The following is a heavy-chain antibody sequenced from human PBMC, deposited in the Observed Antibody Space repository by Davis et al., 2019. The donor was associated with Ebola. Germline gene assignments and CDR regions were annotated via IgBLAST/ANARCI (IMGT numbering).Heavy chain of an antibody. Sequence: PSETLSLTCTVSGGSISGYSWSWIRQSPGSGLEWIGYIFDTTITNYNPSLKSRVTMSVDTSKNQFSLKLTSVTPADTAVYYCARDPSPYTGSFQFDYWGHGSLVTVSS. CDR3: ARDPSPYTGSFQFDY. CDR1: GGSISGYS. CDR2: IFDTTIT. V-gene: IGHV4-59*01. D-gene: IGHD1-26*01. J-gene: IGHJ4*01.